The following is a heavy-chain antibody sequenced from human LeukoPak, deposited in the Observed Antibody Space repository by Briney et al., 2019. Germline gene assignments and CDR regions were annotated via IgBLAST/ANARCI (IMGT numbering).Heavy chain of an antibody. Sequence: SETLSLTCTVSGGSISGYYWSWIRQPPGKGLEWIGEINHSGSTNYNPSLKSRVTISVDTSKNQFSLKLSSVTAADTAVHYCARGLSMTTVTPFDYWGQGTLVTVSS. CDR2: INHSGST. D-gene: IGHD4-17*01. CDR3: ARGLSMTTVTPFDY. CDR1: GGSISGYY. J-gene: IGHJ4*02. V-gene: IGHV4-34*01.